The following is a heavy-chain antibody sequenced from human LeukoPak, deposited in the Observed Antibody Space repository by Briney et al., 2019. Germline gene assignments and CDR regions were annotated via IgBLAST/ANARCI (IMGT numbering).Heavy chain of an antibody. CDR1: GFTFSSYG. Sequence: GASLRLSCAASGFTFSSYGMHWVRQARGKGLEWVAVIWYDGSNKYYADSVKGRFTISRDNSKNTLYLQMNSLRAEDTAVYYCARDQDYGDAGYFDLWGRGTLVTVSS. V-gene: IGHV3-33*01. CDR3: ARDQDYGDAGYFDL. CDR2: IWYDGSNK. D-gene: IGHD4-17*01. J-gene: IGHJ2*01.